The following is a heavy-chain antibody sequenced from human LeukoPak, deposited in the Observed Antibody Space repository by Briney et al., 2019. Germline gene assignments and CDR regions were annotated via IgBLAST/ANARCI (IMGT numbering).Heavy chain of an antibody. D-gene: IGHD4-17*01. Sequence: ASVKVSCKASGYTFTNYYIHWVRQAPGQGLEWMAVINPSGGSTTYAQKFQGRVTMTRDMSTSTVYMELSSLRSEDTAVYYCARTGLFLRFGAFDIWGQGTMVTVSS. CDR3: ARTGLFLRFGAFDI. CDR2: INPSGGST. CDR1: GYTFTNYY. V-gene: IGHV1-46*01. J-gene: IGHJ3*02.